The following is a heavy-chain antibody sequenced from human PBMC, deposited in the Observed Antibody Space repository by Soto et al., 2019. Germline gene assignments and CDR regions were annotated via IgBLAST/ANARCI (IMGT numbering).Heavy chain of an antibody. CDR2: ISYDGSNK. CDR1: GFTFSSYA. D-gene: IGHD6-13*01. Sequence: QVQLVESGGGVVQPGRSLRLSCAASGFTFSSYAMHWVRQAPGKGLEWVAVISYDGSNKYYADSVKGRFTISRDNSKNPLYLQMTSRGAGDTAGFYWPGPGGEQQLVCVYWGQGTLVTVSS. J-gene: IGHJ4*02. CDR3: PGPGGEQQLVCVY. V-gene: IGHV3-30-3*01.